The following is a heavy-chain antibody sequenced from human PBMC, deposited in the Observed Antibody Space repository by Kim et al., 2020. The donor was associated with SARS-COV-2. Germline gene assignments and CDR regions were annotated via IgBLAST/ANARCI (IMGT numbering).Heavy chain of an antibody. CDR1: GFTFDDYA. Sequence: GGSLRLSCAASGFTFDDYAMHWVRQPPGKGLDWVSLISGDGGTTYYADSVKGRFTISRDNSDNSLYLQMNSLRTEETALYYCAKDGSSSSGPFDYWGQGT. D-gene: IGHD6-6*01. CDR3: AKDGSSSSGPFDY. J-gene: IGHJ4*02. V-gene: IGHV3-43*02. CDR2: ISGDGGTT.